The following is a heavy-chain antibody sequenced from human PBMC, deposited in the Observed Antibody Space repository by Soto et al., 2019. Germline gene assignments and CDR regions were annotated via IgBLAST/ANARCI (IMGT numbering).Heavy chain of an antibody. CDR1: VGYIGGVYYS. CDR2: IYNSGSS. CDR3: ATSRKFFQI. V-gene: IGHV4-30-2*01. J-gene: IGHJ3*02. Sequence: RSLTCAVSVGYIGGVYYSWSGIRQPPGKVLEWIGFIYNSGSSYYNSSLKSRVTISVDRSKNHFFLNLTSVTAADTAVYYCATSRKFFQIWGQGTKVTVSS.